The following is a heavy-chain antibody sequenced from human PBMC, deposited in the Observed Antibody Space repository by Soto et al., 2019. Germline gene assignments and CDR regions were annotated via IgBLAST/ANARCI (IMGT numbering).Heavy chain of an antibody. CDR3: AKGNKAVAAPFDY. D-gene: IGHD6-19*01. CDR1: GFTFSSYA. Sequence: EVQLLESGGGLVQPGGSLRLSCAASGFTFSSYAMIWVRQAPGKGLEWVSAISGGGGSTYYADSVKGRFTISRDNSKNPLYLQMNSLRAADTAVYYCAKGNKAVAAPFDYWGQGTLVTVSS. V-gene: IGHV3-23*01. J-gene: IGHJ4*02. CDR2: ISGGGGST.